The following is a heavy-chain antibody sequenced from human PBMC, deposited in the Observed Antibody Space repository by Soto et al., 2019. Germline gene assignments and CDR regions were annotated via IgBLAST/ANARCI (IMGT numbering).Heavy chain of an antibody. V-gene: IGHV4-61*08. CDR2: IYYSGST. CDR1: GGSISRSGYY. CDR3: ARSDGRY. Sequence: SETLSLTCTVSGGSISRSGYYWSWIRQHPGKGLEWIGYIYYSGSTNYNPSLKSRVTISVDTSKNQFSLKLSSVTAADTAVYYCARSDGRYWGQGTLVTVS. J-gene: IGHJ4*02.